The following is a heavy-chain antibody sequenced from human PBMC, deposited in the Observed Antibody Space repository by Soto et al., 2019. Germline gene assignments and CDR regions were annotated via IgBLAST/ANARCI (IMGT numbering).Heavy chain of an antibody. D-gene: IGHD6-13*01. CDR1: GGSISTSNW. CDR3: ARARATIAAAATFDC. J-gene: IGHJ4*02. CDR2: VNRTGST. Sequence: QVQLQESGPGLVKPSGTLSLTCAVSGGSISTSNWWSWVRQPPGKGLEWIGEVNRTGSTNYNPSLESRVIVSADKSKNPFSLTLTSVPAADTAVYYCARARATIAAAATFDCWGQGTLVTVSS. V-gene: IGHV4-4*02.